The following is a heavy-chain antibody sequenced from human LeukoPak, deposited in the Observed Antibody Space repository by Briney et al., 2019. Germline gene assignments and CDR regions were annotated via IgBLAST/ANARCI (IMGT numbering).Heavy chain of an antibody. CDR2: INFSGGTT. J-gene: IGHJ4*02. CDR1: GFTFSSFA. D-gene: IGHD3-10*01. Sequence: GGSLRLSCAASGFTFSSFAMSWVRQAPGKGLEWVSAINFSGGTTYYADSVKGRFTISRDNFKNTLYLQMNGLRADDTAVYYCTKGHYYGSGSYWVWGQGALVTVSS. CDR3: TKGHYYGSGSYWV. V-gene: IGHV3-23*01.